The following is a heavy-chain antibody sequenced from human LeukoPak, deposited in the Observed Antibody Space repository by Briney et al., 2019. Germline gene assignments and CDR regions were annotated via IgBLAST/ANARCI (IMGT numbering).Heavy chain of an antibody. CDR1: GFTFSSYS. V-gene: IGHV3-21*01. CDR2: ISSSSSYI. J-gene: IGHJ3*02. D-gene: IGHD3-16*02. CDR3: ARDRGDYAWGSYRPDAFDI. Sequence: GGSLRLSCAASGFTFSSYSMNWVRQAPGKGLEWVSSISSSSSYIYYADSVKGRFTISRDNAKNSLYLQMNSLRAEDTAVYYWARDRGDYAWGSYRPDAFDIWGQGTMVTVSS.